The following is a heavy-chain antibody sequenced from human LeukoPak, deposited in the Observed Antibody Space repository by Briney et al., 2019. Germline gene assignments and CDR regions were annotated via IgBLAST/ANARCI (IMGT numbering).Heavy chain of an antibody. CDR3: AVQGGEFYDILTGYYTPNWFDP. CDR1: GGSFSGYY. CDR2: INHSGST. D-gene: IGHD3-9*01. J-gene: IGHJ5*02. V-gene: IGHV4-34*01. Sequence: SETLSLTCAVYGGSFSGYYWSWIRQPPGKGLEWIGEINHSGSTNYNPSLKSRVTISVDTSKNQFSLKLSSVTAADTAVYYCAVQGGEFYDILTGYYTPNWFDPWGQGTLVTVSS.